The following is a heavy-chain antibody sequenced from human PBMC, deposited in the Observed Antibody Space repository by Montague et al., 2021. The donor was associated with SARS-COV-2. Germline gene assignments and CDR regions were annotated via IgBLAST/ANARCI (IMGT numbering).Heavy chain of an antibody. CDR1: GFTYHGSW. J-gene: IGHJ4*02. Sequence: SLRLSCAASGFTYHGSWMSWVRQAPGKGLEWVANINADGNEQNXXXSXKGRFTISRDNAQNSLYLRLRSLRVEATSLSYCVRGGGSGWPSENWGQGALVTVSS. V-gene: IGHV3-7*01. CDR3: VRGGGSGWPSEN. D-gene: IGHD6-19*01. CDR2: INADGNEQ.